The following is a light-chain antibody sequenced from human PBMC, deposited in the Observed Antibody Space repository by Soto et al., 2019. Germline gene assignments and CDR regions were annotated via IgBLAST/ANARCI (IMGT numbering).Light chain of an antibody. V-gene: IGKV3-15*01. CDR3: QQYNNWPRT. Sequence: IGMPQSPSTLSVSPGERAALSCMASQSVSSNLAWYQQKPGQAPRLLIYGASTRATGIPARFSGSGSGTEFTLTISSLQSEDFAVYYCQQYNNWPRTFGQGTKVAIK. J-gene: IGKJ1*01. CDR2: GAS. CDR1: QSVSSN.